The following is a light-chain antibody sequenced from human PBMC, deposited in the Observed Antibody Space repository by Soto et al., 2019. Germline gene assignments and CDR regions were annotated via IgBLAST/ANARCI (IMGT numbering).Light chain of an antibody. V-gene: IGKV3-11*01. CDR3: QQYNSWPLT. Sequence: EIVLTQSPATLSLSPGERATVSCRASQSVSSYLAWYQQKPGQAPRLLIYDASNRATGIPARFSGSGSGTEFTLTISSLQSEDFAVYYCQQYNSWPLTFGGGTKVDIK. J-gene: IGKJ4*01. CDR1: QSVSSY. CDR2: DAS.